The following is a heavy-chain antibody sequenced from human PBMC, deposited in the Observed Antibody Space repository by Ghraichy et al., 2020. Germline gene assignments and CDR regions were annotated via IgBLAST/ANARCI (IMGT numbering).Heavy chain of an antibody. D-gene: IGHD6-13*01. CDR2: ISTSSSTI. Sequence: GGSLRLSCAASGFTFSSYSMNWVRQAPGKGLEWFSYISTSSSTIYYADFVKGRFTISRDNAKNSLYLQMNSLRDEDTAVYYCARDYRSSSWYGIDCWGQGTLVTVSS. J-gene: IGHJ4*02. CDR1: GFTFSSYS. V-gene: IGHV3-48*02. CDR3: ARDYRSSSWYGIDC.